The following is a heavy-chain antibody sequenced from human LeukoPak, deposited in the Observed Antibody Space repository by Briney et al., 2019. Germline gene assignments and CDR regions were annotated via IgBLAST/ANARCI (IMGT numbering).Heavy chain of an antibody. Sequence: PGGSLRLSCAASGFTFSSYAMSWVRQAPGKGLEWVSAISGSGGSTYYADSVEGRFTISRDNSKNTLYLQMNSLRAEDTAVYYCAKALAAAGLPYFDYWGQGTLVTVSS. D-gene: IGHD6-13*01. V-gene: IGHV3-23*01. CDR2: ISGSGGST. CDR3: AKALAAAGLPYFDY. J-gene: IGHJ4*02. CDR1: GFTFSSYA.